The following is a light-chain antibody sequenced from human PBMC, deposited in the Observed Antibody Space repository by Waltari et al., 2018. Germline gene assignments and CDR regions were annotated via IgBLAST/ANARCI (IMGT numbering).Light chain of an antibody. CDR1: SLRSYY. CDR2: DKN. Sequence: PQDPAVSVAMGQTVRITCQGDSLRSYYASWYQQRPGQAPILVMYDKNSRPSGVPDRFSGSSSDDTASLTITGAQAEDEAYYYCHSRDASGSGGAFGGGTKLTVL. V-gene: IGLV3-19*01. CDR3: HSRDASGSGGA. J-gene: IGLJ2*01.